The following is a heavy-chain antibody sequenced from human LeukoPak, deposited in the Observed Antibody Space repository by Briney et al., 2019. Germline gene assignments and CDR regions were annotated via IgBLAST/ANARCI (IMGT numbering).Heavy chain of an antibody. D-gene: IGHD6-13*01. V-gene: IGHV5-51*01. CDR2: ISPGDSYT. CDR3: ARRRSYSTSLYYFDY. CDR1: GYTFPNYW. Sequence: GESLKISCKGSGYTFPNYWIGWVRQMPGKGLEWMGIISPGDSYTTYSPSFQGRVTISADKSINIAYLQWSSLKASDTAMYYRARRRSYSTSLYYFDYWGQGTLVTVSS. J-gene: IGHJ4*02.